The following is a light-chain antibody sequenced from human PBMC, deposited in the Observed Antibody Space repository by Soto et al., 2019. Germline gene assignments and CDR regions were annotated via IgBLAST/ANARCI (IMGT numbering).Light chain of an antibody. Sequence: LLTQSTATLSSFPGDRVTLSCRASQSVSSYLAWYQQKPSQAPRLLIYDASNRATGIPARFSGSGSGTDFTLTISSLEPEDFAVYYCQQRSNWPLTFAQRTRLEIK. CDR3: QQRSNWPLT. CDR1: QSVSSY. V-gene: IGKV3-11*01. CDR2: DAS. J-gene: IGKJ5*01.